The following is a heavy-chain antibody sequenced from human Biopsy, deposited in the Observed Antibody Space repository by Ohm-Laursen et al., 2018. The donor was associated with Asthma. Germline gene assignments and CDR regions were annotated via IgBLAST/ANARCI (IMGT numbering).Heavy chain of an antibody. CDR1: GFTFSNYG. J-gene: IGHJ6*02. CDR3: ARERAGVLGSYNGMDV. D-gene: IGHD2-8*01. CDR2: VTYDGISQ. Sequence: SLRLSCSASGFTFSNYGMHWVRQVAGKGLDWVAVVTYDGISQYYAESVKGRFTISRDNSRNTLNLQMNSVRPEDTAVYFCARERAGVLGSYNGMDVWGPGTTVSVSS. V-gene: IGHV3-30*03.